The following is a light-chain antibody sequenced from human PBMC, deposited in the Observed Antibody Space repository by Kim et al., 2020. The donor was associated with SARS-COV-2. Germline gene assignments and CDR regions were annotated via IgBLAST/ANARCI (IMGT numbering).Light chain of an antibody. CDR2: RDK. V-gene: IGLV3-9*01. CDR1: NMENKN. Sequence: SYELTQPPSVSVALGQTATIPCGGNNMENKNVHWYHQRPGQAPVLVMYRDKKRPSGIPERLSGSNSGNTATLTISRVEAGDEGDYYCQVWDSRTAVFGGG. J-gene: IGLJ2*01. CDR3: QVWDSRTAV.